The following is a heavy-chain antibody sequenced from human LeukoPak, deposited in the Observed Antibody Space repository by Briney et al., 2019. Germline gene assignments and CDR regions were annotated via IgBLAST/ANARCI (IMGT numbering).Heavy chain of an antibody. CDR2: IYYSGST. CDR1: GGSVGSGTFY. V-gene: IGHV4-61*01. J-gene: IGHJ3*02. Sequence: PSETLSLTCTVSGGSVGSGTFYWSWIRQPPGKGLEWIGDIYYSGSTNYNPSLKSRVTISVDMSTNQFSLKLISVTAADTAVYYCASKSERFLETGAFDIWGQGTMVTVSS. D-gene: IGHD3-3*01. CDR3: ASKSERFLETGAFDI.